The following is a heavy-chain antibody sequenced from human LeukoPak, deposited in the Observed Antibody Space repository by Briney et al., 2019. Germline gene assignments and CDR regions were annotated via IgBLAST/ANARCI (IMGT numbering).Heavy chain of an antibody. V-gene: IGHV1-2*02. Sequence: GASVKVSCKASGYTFTGYYMHWVRQAPGQGLEWMGWINPNSGGTTDAQKFRCRVTMTRATSISTAYMDLSRLRSDDTDVYYCAKATPDHRWGFDYCGQGTLVTVSS. D-gene: IGHD4-23*01. CDR2: INPNSGGT. CDR3: AKATPDHRWGFDY. J-gene: IGHJ4*02. CDR1: GYTFTGYY.